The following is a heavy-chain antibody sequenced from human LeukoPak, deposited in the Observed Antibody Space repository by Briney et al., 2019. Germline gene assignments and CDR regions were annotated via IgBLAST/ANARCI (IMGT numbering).Heavy chain of an antibody. Sequence: SETLSLTCAVYGGSFSGYYWSWIRQPPGKGLEWIGEINHSGSTNYNPSLKSRVTISVDTSKNQFSLKLSSVTAADTAVYYCARYITMVTTGSSLGFDPWGQGTLVTVSS. CDR3: ARYITMVTTGSSLGFDP. D-gene: IGHD3-10*01. CDR1: GGSFSGYY. J-gene: IGHJ5*02. V-gene: IGHV4-34*01. CDR2: INHSGST.